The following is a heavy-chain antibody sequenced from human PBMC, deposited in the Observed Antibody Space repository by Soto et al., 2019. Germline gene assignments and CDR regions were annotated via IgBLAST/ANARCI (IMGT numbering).Heavy chain of an antibody. CDR2: ISGSGGST. V-gene: IGHV3-23*01. J-gene: IGHJ2*01. D-gene: IGHD4-17*01. Sequence: EVQLLESGGGLVQPGGSLRLSCAASGFTFSSHDMSWVRQAPGQGLEWVSGISGSGGSTYYADSVKGRFTISRDNSKNTLYLQMISLRAGDTAVYYCAKDPVYGASHWYFDLWGRGTLVTVSS. CDR3: AKDPVYGASHWYFDL. CDR1: GFTFSSHD.